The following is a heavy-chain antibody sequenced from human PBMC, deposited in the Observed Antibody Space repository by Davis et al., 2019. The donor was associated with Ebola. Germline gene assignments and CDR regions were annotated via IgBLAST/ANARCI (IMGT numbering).Heavy chain of an antibody. CDR1: GYTFTTYH. Sequence: SVKVSCKASGYTFTTYHIHWVRQAPGQGLEWMGGIIPKFGTANYAQRFQGRVTIIADESRTTAYMELSSLRSEDTAVYYCAKDRYSDGSGYFFEQSHWGQGTLVTVSS. CDR2: IIPKFGTA. CDR3: AKDRYSDGSGYFFEQSH. D-gene: IGHD3-22*01. V-gene: IGHV1-69*13. J-gene: IGHJ4*02.